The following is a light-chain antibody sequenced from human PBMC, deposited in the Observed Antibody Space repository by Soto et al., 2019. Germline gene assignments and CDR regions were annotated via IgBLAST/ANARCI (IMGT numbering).Light chain of an antibody. CDR1: QTVSSS. J-gene: IGKJ4*01. Sequence: EIVLTQSPATLSLSPGERATLSCRASQTVSSSLSWYQQKPGQAPRLLIYEVSNRATGIPARFSGIGSGADFTLPISRLEHGDFALYYCQQHINSPLTFVGGTKV. V-gene: IGKV3-11*01. CDR3: QQHINSPLT. CDR2: EVS.